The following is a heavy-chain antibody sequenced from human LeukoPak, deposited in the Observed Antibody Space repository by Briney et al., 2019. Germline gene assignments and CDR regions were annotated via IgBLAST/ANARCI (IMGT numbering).Heavy chain of an antibody. CDR1: GFPFSTYA. Sequence: GGSLRLSFAASGFPFSTYAMSWVRPAPGKGVGGVSVLYNAGSTYYADSVKGRFTISRDNSKNTLYLQMYSLRAEDTAVYYCASLKGLFDYFDYWGQGILVTVYS. J-gene: IGHJ4*02. CDR3: ASLKGLFDYFDY. CDR2: LYNAGST. V-gene: IGHV3-53*01. D-gene: IGHD3-22*01.